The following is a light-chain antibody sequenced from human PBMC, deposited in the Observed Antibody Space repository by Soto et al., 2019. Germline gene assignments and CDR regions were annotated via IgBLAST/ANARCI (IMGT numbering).Light chain of an antibody. Sequence: EIVMTQSPATLSVSPGERATLSCRASQSVSSNLAWYQQKPGQAPRLLMYGASTRATGIPDRFSGSGSGTEFTLTISSLQSEAVAVDYCQQHKNWHPWTFGQGTKVEIK. CDR3: QQHKNWHPWT. J-gene: IGKJ1*01. V-gene: IGKV3-15*01. CDR2: GAS. CDR1: QSVSSN.